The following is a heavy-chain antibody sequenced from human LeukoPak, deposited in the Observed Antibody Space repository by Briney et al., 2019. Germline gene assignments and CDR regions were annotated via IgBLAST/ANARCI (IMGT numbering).Heavy chain of an antibody. CDR3: AGGPDGALDY. Sequence: GGSLRLSCAASGFTFSSYAMSWVRQAPGKGLEWVSSISSSSSYIYYADSVKGRFTISRDNAKNSLYLQMNSLRAEDTAVYYCAGGPDGALDYWGQGTLVTVSS. CDR1: GFTFSSYA. D-gene: IGHD1-26*01. CDR2: ISSSSSYI. V-gene: IGHV3-21*01. J-gene: IGHJ4*02.